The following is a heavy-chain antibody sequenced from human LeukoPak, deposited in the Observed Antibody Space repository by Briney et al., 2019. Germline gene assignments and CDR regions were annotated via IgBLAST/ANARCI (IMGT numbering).Heavy chain of an antibody. CDR3: VRGTQVGDIPFDY. V-gene: IGHV4-61*02. J-gene: IGHJ4*02. CDR1: VGSLSRGSYY. Sequence: SETLSLTCSVSVGSLSRGSYYWSWIRQPAGKALEWIGRFYRSGIADYNPSLKSRVPISADTSKNQLFLNLTSVSAADTALYYCVRGTQVGDIPFDYWGQGTLVTVSS. D-gene: IGHD1-26*01. CDR2: FYRSGIA.